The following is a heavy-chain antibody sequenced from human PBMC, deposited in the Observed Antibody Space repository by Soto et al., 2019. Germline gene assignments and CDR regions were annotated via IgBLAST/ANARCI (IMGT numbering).Heavy chain of an antibody. Sequence: QVQLVESGGGVVQPGTSLRLSCAASGSTFSNYGMHWVRQAPGKGLEWVAVVWCDGTTKFYPDSVKGRFTISRDNSNNTLDLQMNTLRVEDTAVYYWATVYSHYGSVFWGQGTLVTVSS. CDR2: VWCDGTTK. D-gene: IGHD3-10*01. J-gene: IGHJ1*01. CDR3: ATVYSHYGSVF. CDR1: GSTFSNYG. V-gene: IGHV3-33*01.